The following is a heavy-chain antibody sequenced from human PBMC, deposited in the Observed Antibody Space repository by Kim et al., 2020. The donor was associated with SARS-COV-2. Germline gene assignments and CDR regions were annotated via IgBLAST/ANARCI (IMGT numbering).Heavy chain of an antibody. V-gene: IGHV1-24*01. CDR3: ATDEGSDGSGSY. D-gene: IGHD3-10*01. CDR1: GYTLTELS. J-gene: IGHJ4*02. Sequence: ASVKVSCKVSGYTLTELSMHWVRQAPGKGLEWMGGFDPEDGETIYAQKFQGRVTMTEDTSTDTAYMELSSLRSEDTAVYYCATDEGSDGSGSYWGQGTLVTVSS. CDR2: FDPEDGET.